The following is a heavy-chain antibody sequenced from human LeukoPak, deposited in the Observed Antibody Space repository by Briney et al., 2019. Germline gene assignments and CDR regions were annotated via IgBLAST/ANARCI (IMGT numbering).Heavy chain of an antibody. J-gene: IGHJ4*02. V-gene: IGHV1-18*01. D-gene: IGHD4-11*01. CDR1: GYTFTSYG. CDR3: ARDSAYSNYGGY. CDR2: ISAYNGNT. Sequence: ASVKVSCKASGYTFTSYGISWVRQAPGRGLEWMGWISAYNGNTNYAQKFQGRVTMTTDTSTSTAYMELRSLTSDDTAVYYCARDSAYSNYGGYWGQGTLVTVSS.